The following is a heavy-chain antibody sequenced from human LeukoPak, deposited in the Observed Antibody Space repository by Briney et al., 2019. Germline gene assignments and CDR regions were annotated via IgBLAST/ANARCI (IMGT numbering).Heavy chain of an antibody. CDR1: GYTFTGYY. CDR3: ARAEYYYDSSGYQSKQYYFDY. J-gene: IGHJ4*02. CDR2: INPNSGGT. Sequence: ASVKVSCKASGYTFTGYYMHWVRQAPGQGLEWMGWINPNSGGTNYAQKFQGRVTMTRDTSISTAYMELSRLRSDDTAVYYCARAEYYYDSSGYQSKQYYFDYWGQGTLVTVSS. D-gene: IGHD3-22*01. V-gene: IGHV1-2*02.